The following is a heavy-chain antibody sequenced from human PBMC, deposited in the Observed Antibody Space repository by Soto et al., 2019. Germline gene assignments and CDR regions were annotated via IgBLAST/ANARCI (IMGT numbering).Heavy chain of an antibody. CDR1: GYSFTSYW. CDR3: ASRCGYYYYGMDV. J-gene: IGHJ6*02. Sequence: GESLKISWKGSGYSFTSYWISWVRQMPGKGLEGMGRIDPSDSYTNYSPSFQGHVTISADKSISTAYLQWSSLKASDTAMYYCASRCGYYYYGMDVWGQGTTVTVSS. D-gene: IGHD2-21*01. V-gene: IGHV5-10-1*01. CDR2: IDPSDSYT.